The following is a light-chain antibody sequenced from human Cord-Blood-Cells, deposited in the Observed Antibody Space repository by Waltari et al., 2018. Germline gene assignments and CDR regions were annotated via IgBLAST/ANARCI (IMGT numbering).Light chain of an antibody. V-gene: IGLV1-47*01. CDR3: AAWDDSLSGPWV. CDR2: RNN. Sequence: QSVLTQPPSASGTPGQRVTISCSGSSSNIGSNYVYWYQQLPGTAPKLLIYRNNQRPSGVPDRFAGSRAGTSASLASSGLRSEDEADYYCAAWDDSLSGPWVFGGGTKLTVL. J-gene: IGLJ3*02. CDR1: SSNIGSNY.